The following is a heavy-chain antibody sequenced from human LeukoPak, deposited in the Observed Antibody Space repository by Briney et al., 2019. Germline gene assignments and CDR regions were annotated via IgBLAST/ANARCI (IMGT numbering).Heavy chain of an antibody. CDR2: ILYDGSNK. Sequence: GGSLRLSCAASGFTFSTYGIHWVRQAPGKGLEWVAVILYDGSNKYYADSVKGRFTISRDNSKNTLYLQMNSLRAEDTAVYYCAGGRYFDWLEYYYYYYGMDVWGQGTTVTVSS. D-gene: IGHD3-9*01. CDR3: AGGRYFDWLEYYYYYYGMDV. CDR1: GFTFSTYG. V-gene: IGHV3-30*03. J-gene: IGHJ6*02.